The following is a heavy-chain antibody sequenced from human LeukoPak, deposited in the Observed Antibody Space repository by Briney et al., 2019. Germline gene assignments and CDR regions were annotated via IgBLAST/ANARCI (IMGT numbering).Heavy chain of an antibody. CDR3: ARGLWISYMDV. CDR2: IRSKAYGGTT. Sequence: GGSLRLSCTAFGFTFGDYAMSWVRQAPGKGLEWVGFIRSKAYGGTTEYAASVKGRFTISRDDSKSIAYLQMNSLRAEDTAVYYCARGLWISYMDVWGKGTTVTISS. CDR1: GFTFGDYA. J-gene: IGHJ6*03. D-gene: IGHD1-1*01. V-gene: IGHV3-49*04.